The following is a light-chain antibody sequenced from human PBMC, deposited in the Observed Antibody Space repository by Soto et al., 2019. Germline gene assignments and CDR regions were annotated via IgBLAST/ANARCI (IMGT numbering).Light chain of an antibody. Sequence: DRQMTQSPATLFASVGDRVIITCRASQRMSAWLAWYQQKPGKAPKLLIYDASSLENGVPSRFSGSGSGTDFTLTISSLQPDDFATYYCQQYDTYPWTFGQGTKVDIK. CDR2: DAS. V-gene: IGKV1-5*01. CDR3: QQYDTYPWT. CDR1: QRMSAW. J-gene: IGKJ1*01.